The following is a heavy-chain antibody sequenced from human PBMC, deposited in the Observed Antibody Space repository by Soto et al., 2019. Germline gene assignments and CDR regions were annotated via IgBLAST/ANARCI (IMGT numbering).Heavy chain of an antibody. CDR3: ARDRQVGYCSGGSCYGLRYYYYGMDV. V-gene: IGHV1-69*13. CDR1: GGTFSSYA. CDR2: IIPIFGTA. Sequence: SVKVSCKASGGTFSSYAISWVRQAPGQGLEWMGGIIPIFGTANYAQKFQGRVTITADESTSTAYMELSSLRSEDTAVYYCARDRQVGYCSGGSCYGLRYYYYGMDVWGQGTTVTVSS. J-gene: IGHJ6*02. D-gene: IGHD2-15*01.